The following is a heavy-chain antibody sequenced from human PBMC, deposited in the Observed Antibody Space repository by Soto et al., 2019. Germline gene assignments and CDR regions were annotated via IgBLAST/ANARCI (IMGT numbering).Heavy chain of an antibody. J-gene: IGHJ4*02. CDR2: ISYDGSNK. CDR3: ARLVVVAPVANV. D-gene: IGHD2-2*01. Sequence: GGSLRLSCAASGFTFSSYGMHWVRQAPGKGLEWVAVISYDGSNKYYADSVKGRFTISRDNSKNTLYLQMNSLRAEDTAVYFCARLVVVAPVANVWGQGTLVTVSS. CDR1: GFTFSSYG. V-gene: IGHV3-30*03.